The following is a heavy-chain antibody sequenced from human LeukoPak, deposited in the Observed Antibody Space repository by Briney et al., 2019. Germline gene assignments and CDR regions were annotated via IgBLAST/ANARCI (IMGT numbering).Heavy chain of an antibody. V-gene: IGHV4-31*03. D-gene: IGHD5-12*01. CDR2: IYYSGST. CDR1: GGSISSGGYY. J-gene: IGHJ3*02. CDR3: AGWATDAFDI. Sequence: PSETLSHTCTVSGGSISSGGYYWSWIRQHPGKGLEWIGYIYYSGSTYYNPSLKSRVTISVDTSKNQFSLKLSSVSAADTAVYYCAGWATDAFDIWGQGTMVTVSS.